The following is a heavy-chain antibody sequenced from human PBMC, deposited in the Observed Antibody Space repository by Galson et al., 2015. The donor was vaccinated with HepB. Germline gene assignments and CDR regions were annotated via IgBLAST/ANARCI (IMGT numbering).Heavy chain of an antibody. CDR2: IWYDGSNK. CDR1: GFTFSSYG. Sequence: SLRLSCAASGFTFSSYGMHWVRQAPGKGLEWVAVIWYDGSNKYYADSVKGRFTISRDNSKNTLYLQINSLGAEDTAVYYCARRGRFPMESAFDPWGQGTLVTVSS. CDR3: ARRGRFPMESAFDP. J-gene: IGHJ5*02. V-gene: IGHV3-33*08. D-gene: IGHD3-10*01.